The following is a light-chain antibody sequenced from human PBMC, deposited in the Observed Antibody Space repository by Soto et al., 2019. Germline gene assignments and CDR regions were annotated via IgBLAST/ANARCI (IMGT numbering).Light chain of an antibody. CDR1: QSVSSW. J-gene: IGKJ1*01. CDR3: QQCNSYPRT. V-gene: IGKV1-5*01. CDR2: DAS. Sequence: DIQMTQSPSTLSASIGDRVTITCRASQSVSSWLAWYQQKPGKAPHLLIHDASSLASGVPSRFSGSGSGTEFTLTISSLQPDDFATYYCQQCNSYPRTFGQGTKVEIK.